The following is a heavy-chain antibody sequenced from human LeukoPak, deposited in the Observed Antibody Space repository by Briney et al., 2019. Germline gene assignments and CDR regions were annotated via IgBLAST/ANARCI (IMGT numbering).Heavy chain of an antibody. CDR1: GYSFTSYW. CDR3: ARLITMIRKGNGGSFDP. J-gene: IGHJ5*02. CDR2: IYPGDSDT. V-gene: IGHV5-51*01. Sequence: GESLKISCKGSGYSFTSYWIGWVRQMPGKGQEWMGIIYPGDSDTRYSPSFQGQVTISADKSISTAYLQWSSLKASDTAMYYCARLITMIRKGNGGSFDPWGQGTLVTVSS. D-gene: IGHD3-22*01.